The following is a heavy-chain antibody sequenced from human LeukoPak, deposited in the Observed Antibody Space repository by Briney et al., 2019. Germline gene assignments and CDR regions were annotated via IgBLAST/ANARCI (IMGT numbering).Heavy chain of an antibody. D-gene: IGHD3-22*01. J-gene: IGHJ4*02. V-gene: IGHV1-2*06. Sequence: ASVKVSCKASGYTFTEYYMHWVRQAPGQGLEWMGRINPNSGSTNYAQKFQGRVTMTRDTSISTAYMELSRLRSDDTAVYYCASLPTYYYDSSGYYTDYWGQGTLVTVSS. CDR2: INPNSGST. CDR1: GYTFTEYY. CDR3: ASLPTYYYDSSGYYTDY.